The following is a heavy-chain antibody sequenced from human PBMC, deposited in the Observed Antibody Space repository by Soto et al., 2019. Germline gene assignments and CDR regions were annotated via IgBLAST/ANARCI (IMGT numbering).Heavy chain of an antibody. CDR3: ARDGGSGIDY. Sequence: SGWSLRLSCAVSGFTLSTYGVHWFRQVPGKGLEWVAVIWYDGSKKYYADSVKGRFTISRDVSKNTLYLQLNSLRADDTAVYYCARDGGSGIDYWGQGTQVTVSS. J-gene: IGHJ4*02. D-gene: IGHD6-19*01. CDR2: IWYDGSKK. CDR1: GFTLSTYG. V-gene: IGHV3-33*01.